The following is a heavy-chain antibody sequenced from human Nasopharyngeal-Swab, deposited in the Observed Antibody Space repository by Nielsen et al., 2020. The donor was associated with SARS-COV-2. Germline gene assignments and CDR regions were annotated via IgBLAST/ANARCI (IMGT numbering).Heavy chain of an antibody. CDR1: GFTFSSYG. Sequence: GESLKISCAASGFTFSSYGMHWVRQAPGKGLEWVAVIWYDGSNKYYGDSVKGRFTISRDNSKNTLYLQMNSLIAEDTAVYYCAREDIVVVPAAMNGVNYYYYGMDVWGQGTTVTVSS. D-gene: IGHD2-2*01. J-gene: IGHJ6*02. V-gene: IGHV3-33*08. CDR2: IWYDGSNK. CDR3: AREDIVVVPAAMNGVNYYYYGMDV.